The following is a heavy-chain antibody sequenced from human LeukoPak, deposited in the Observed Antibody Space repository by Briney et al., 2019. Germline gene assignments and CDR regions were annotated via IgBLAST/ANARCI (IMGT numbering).Heavy chain of an antibody. D-gene: IGHD3-10*01. CDR2: IYYGGST. Sequence: SETLSLTCTVSGGSISSSSYYWGWIRQPPGKRLEWIGSIYYGGSTYYNPSLKSRVTISVDTSKNQFSLKLSSVTAADTAVYYCASPPNYYGSGRPGEDYWGQGTLVTVSS. J-gene: IGHJ4*02. CDR1: GGSISSSSYY. CDR3: ASPPNYYGSGRPGEDY. V-gene: IGHV4-39*01.